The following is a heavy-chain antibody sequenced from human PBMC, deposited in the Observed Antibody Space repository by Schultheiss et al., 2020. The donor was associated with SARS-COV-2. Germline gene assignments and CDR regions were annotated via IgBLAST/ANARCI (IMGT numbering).Heavy chain of an antibody. D-gene: IGHD6-19*01. CDR3: ARFGGPIAVAGIGDY. Sequence: SETLSLTCTVSGGSISSYYWSWIRQPPGKGLEWIGYIYYSGSTYYNPSLKSLVTISVDTSKNQFSLKLSSVTAADTAVYYCARFGGPIAVAGIGDYWGQGTLVTVSS. J-gene: IGHJ4*02. CDR1: GGSISSYY. V-gene: IGHV4-59*12. CDR2: IYYSGST.